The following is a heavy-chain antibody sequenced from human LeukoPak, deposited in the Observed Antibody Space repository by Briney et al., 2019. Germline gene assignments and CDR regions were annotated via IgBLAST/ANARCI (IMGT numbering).Heavy chain of an antibody. CDR2: INPNSGGT. Sequence: ASVKVSCKASGYTFTGYYMHWVRQAPGQGLGWMGWINPNSGGTNYAQKFQGRVTMTRDTSISTAYMELSRLRSDDTAVYYCARDQGYSGYDLVFDIWGQGTMVTVSS. CDR1: GYTFTGYY. V-gene: IGHV1-2*02. D-gene: IGHD5-12*01. J-gene: IGHJ3*02. CDR3: ARDQGYSGYDLVFDI.